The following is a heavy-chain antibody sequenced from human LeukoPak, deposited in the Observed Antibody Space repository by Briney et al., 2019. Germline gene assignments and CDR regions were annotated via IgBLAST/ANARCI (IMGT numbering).Heavy chain of an antibody. CDR1: GGSFSGYY. D-gene: IGHD3-9*01. V-gene: IGHV4-34*01. Sequence: PSETLSLTCAVYGGSFSGYYWSWIRQPPGKGLEWIGETNHSGSTNYNPSLKSRVTISVDTSKNQFSLKLSSVTAADTAVYYCARRGVLRYFDWLHQTNNWFDPWGQGTLVTVSS. J-gene: IGHJ5*02. CDR3: ARRGVLRYFDWLHQTNNWFDP. CDR2: TNHSGST.